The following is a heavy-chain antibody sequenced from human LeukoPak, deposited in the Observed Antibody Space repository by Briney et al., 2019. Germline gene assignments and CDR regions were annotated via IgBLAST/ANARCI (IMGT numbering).Heavy chain of an antibody. D-gene: IGHD6-13*01. V-gene: IGHV4-4*07. CDR2: IYTSGST. J-gene: IGHJ4*02. Sequence: TTGGSLRLSCIVSGDSISNYYWSWIRQPAGKGLEWIGRIYTSGSTNYNPSLKSRVTMSVDTSKNQFSLKLTSVTAADTAVYYCAREAAAGTFYFDYWGQGTLVTVSS. CDR3: AREAAAGTFYFDY. CDR1: GDSISNYY.